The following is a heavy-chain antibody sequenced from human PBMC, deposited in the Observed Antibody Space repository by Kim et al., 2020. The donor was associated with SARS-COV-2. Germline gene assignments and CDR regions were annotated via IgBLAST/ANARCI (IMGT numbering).Heavy chain of an antibody. CDR2: IHPQTGAT. CDR3: AAVPGTCH. V-gene: IGHV1-2*02. CDR1: GYTFTDYY. Sequence: ASVKVSCKASGYTFTDYYMHWVRQAPGQGLEWMGWIHPQTGATKYAQKFQGRVTMTRDTPISTAYMELSRLTSDDTAVYYCAAVPGTCHWGQGTLVTVSS. J-gene: IGHJ4*02. D-gene: IGHD6-19*01.